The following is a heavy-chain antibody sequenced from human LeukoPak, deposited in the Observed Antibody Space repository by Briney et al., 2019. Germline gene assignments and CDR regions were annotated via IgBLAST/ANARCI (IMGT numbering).Heavy chain of an antibody. V-gene: IGHV4-38-2*02. D-gene: IGHD2-15*01. CDR2: IYHSAST. CDR1: SYSPSSGYY. J-gene: IGHJ4*02. Sequence: SESRSLTCAVSSYSPSSGYYWGWIRQPPGKGLEWIGSIYHSASTNYNPSLKSRVSISVDTSKNQSSLKLSSVTAADTAVYYCARDLGYCSGGSCHYYFDYWGQGTLVTVSS. CDR3: ARDLGYCSGGSCHYYFDY.